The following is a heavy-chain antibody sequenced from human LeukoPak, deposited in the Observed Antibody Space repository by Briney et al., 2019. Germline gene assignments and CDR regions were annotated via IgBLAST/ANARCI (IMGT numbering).Heavy chain of an antibody. D-gene: IGHD6-13*01. Sequence: PGGSLRLSCIASTFAFRTYGMHWVRQVPGKGLERVSGITWNSGGIDYADSVKGRLTISRDNAKNSLYLQMNSLRAEDTALYYCAREGMYSSSWYYRENWFDPWGQGTLVTVSS. V-gene: IGHV3-9*01. CDR3: AREGMYSSSWYYRENWFDP. CDR1: TFAFRTYG. CDR2: ITWNSGGI. J-gene: IGHJ5*02.